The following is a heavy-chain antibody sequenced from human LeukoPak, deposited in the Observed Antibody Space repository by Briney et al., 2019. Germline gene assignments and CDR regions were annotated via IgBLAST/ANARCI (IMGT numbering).Heavy chain of an antibody. CDR2: ISVSGNT. CDR1: GFTLSSYA. V-gene: IGHV3-23*01. Sequence: GSLRLSCAASGFTLSSYAMSWVRQGPGKGLEWVSAISVSGNTYHADSVKGRFTISRDSSKNTLYLQMNSLRAGDTAVYYCAKDGAYCGGDCHFDYWGQGTLVTVSS. J-gene: IGHJ4*02. D-gene: IGHD2-21*02. CDR3: AKDGAYCGGDCHFDY.